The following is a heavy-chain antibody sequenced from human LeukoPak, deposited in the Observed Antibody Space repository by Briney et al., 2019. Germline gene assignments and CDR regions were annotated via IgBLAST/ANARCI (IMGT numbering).Heavy chain of an antibody. D-gene: IGHD3-10*01. V-gene: IGHV3-23*01. CDR3: AKDRGFGERYFDY. CDR1: GFTFSSNY. CDR2: ISGSGGST. J-gene: IGHJ4*02. Sequence: GGSLRLSCAASGFTFSSNYMSWVRQAPGKGLEWVSAISGSGGSTYYADSVKGRFTISRDNSKNTLYLQMNSLRAEDTAVYYCAKDRGFGERYFDYWGQGTLVTVSS.